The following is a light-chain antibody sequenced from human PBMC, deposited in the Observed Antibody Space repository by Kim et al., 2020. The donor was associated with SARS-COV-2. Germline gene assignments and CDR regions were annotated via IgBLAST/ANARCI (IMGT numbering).Light chain of an antibody. J-gene: IGKJ4*01. V-gene: IGKV3-15*01. Sequence: EIVMTQSPATLSVSPGERATLSCRASQSVSSNLAWYQQKPGQAPRLLIYGASTRATGIPARFSGSGSGTEFTLTISSLQSEDFGVYYCQQYNTCLTFGGGNKVDIK. CDR3: QQYNTCLT. CDR2: GAS. CDR1: QSVSSN.